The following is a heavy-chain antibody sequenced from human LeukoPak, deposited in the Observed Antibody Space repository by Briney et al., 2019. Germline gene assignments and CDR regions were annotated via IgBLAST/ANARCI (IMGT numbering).Heavy chain of an antibody. V-gene: IGHV4-30-4*01. Sequence: SQTLSLTCTVSGGSISSGDHYWSWIRQPPGKGLEWIGYIYYSGSTYYNPSLKSRVTISVDTSKNQFSLKLSSVTAADTAVYYCARGRWFGELLTLDFDYWGQGTLVTVSS. CDR1: GGSISSGDHY. CDR2: IYYSGST. D-gene: IGHD3-10*01. J-gene: IGHJ4*02. CDR3: ARGRWFGELLTLDFDY.